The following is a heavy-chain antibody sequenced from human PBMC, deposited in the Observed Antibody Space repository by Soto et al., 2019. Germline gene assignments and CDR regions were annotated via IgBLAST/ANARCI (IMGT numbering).Heavy chain of an antibody. CDR2: IYYIGST. V-gene: IGHV4-59*01. J-gene: IGHJ6*02. CDR1: GGSISSYY. CDR3: ARDQGSLRFKHPSYYYGMDV. Sequence: SETLSLTCTVSGGSISSYYWSWIRQPPGKGLEWIGYIYYIGSTNYNPSLQSRVTISVDTSKNQFSLKLSSVTAADTAVYYCARDQGSLRFKHPSYYYGMDVWGQGTTVTVSS. D-gene: IGHD3-3*01.